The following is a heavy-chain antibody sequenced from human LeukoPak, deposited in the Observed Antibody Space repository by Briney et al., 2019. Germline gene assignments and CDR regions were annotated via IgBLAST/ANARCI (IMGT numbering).Heavy chain of an antibody. D-gene: IGHD6-13*01. Sequence: PGGSLRLSCAASGFTFSSYAMHWVRQAPGKGLEYVSAITSNGDNTFYRNSVKGRFTISRDNSKNTVYLQMGSLRAEDMAVYYCARRGYLVRAFDIWGQGTMVTVSS. CDR3: ARRGYLVRAFDI. J-gene: IGHJ3*02. CDR1: GFTFSSYA. V-gene: IGHV3-64*01. CDR2: ITSNGDNT.